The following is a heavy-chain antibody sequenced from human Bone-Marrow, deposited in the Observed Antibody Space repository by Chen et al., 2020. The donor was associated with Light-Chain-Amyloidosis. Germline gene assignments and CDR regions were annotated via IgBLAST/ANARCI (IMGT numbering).Heavy chain of an antibody. Sequence: EVQLEQSGPEGKKPGESLKISCKGSGYTFPNYWIGWVRQMPGKGLEWMGVIYPDNSDARYSPSFEGQVTISADKSITTADLQWRSLKASDTAMYYCARRRDGYNFDYWGQGTLVTVSS. V-gene: IGHV5-51*01. CDR1: GYTFPNYW. D-gene: IGHD5-12*01. CDR2: IYPDNSDA. CDR3: ARRRDGYNFDY. J-gene: IGHJ4*02.